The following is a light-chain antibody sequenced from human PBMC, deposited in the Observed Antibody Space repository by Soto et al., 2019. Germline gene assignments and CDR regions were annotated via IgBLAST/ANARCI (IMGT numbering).Light chain of an antibody. CDR1: RSDVGRYNL. Sequence: QSVLTQPASVSGSPGPSITISCTGTRSDVGRYNLVSWYQQYPGKAPKLIISEGSKRPSGVSNRFSGSRSCNTASLTISVCHAADEADSYCCAYAGSSTTYVFGTGTKLTVL. CDR3: CAYAGSSTTYV. J-gene: IGLJ1*01. V-gene: IGLV2-23*01. CDR2: EGS.